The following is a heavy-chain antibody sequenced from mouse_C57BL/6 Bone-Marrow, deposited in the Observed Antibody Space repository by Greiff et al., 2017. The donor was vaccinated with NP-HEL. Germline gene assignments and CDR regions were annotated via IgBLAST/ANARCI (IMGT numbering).Heavy chain of an antibody. J-gene: IGHJ3*01. V-gene: IGHV1-64*01. Sequence: VKLQESGAELVKPGASVKLSCKASGYTFTSYWMHWVKQRPGQGLEWIGMIHPNSGSTNYNEKFKSKATLTVDKSSSTAYMQLSSLTSEDSAVYYCARCQLRLLFAYWGQGTLVTVSA. CDR1: GYTFTSYW. CDR3: ARCQLRLLFAY. D-gene: IGHD3-2*02. CDR2: IHPNSGST.